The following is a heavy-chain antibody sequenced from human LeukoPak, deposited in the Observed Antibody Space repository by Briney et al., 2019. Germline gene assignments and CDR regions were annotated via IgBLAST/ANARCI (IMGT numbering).Heavy chain of an antibody. CDR1: GFTFSSYA. Sequence: PGRSLRLSCAASGFTFSSYAMHWVRQAPGKGRGWVAVISYDGSNKYYADSVKGRFTISRDNSKNTLYLQMNSLRAEDTAVYYCARDGYDAFDIWGQGTMVTVSS. V-gene: IGHV3-30*04. D-gene: IGHD6-13*01. CDR2: ISYDGSNK. J-gene: IGHJ3*02. CDR3: ARDGYDAFDI.